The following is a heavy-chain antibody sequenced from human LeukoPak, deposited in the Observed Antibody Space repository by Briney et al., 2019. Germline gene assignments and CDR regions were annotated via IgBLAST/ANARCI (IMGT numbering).Heavy chain of an antibody. V-gene: IGHV1-8*03. CDR2: MNPNSGNT. CDR1: GYTFINYD. CDR3: ARINKSGANNWFDP. J-gene: IGHJ5*02. Sequence: GASVKVSCEASGYTFINYDINWVRQATGQGLEWMGWMNPNSGNTGYAQKFRGRVTITRDTSINTAYMELSSLSSEDTAIYYCARINKSGANNWFDPWGQGTLVTVSS. D-gene: IGHD2-8*02.